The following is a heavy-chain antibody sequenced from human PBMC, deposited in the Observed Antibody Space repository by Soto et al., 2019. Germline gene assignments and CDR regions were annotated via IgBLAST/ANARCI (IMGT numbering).Heavy chain of an antibody. J-gene: IGHJ4*02. CDR1: GFTFSSYA. CDR3: AKDLAYCGGDCYWGFDY. Sequence: EVQLLESGGGLVQPGGSLRLSCAASGFTFSSYAMSWVRQAPGKGLEWVPAISGSGGSTYYADSVKGRFTISRDNSKNPLYLQMISLRAEDTAVYYCAKDLAYCGGDCYWGFDYWGQGTLVTVSS. V-gene: IGHV3-23*01. D-gene: IGHD2-21*02. CDR2: ISGSGGST.